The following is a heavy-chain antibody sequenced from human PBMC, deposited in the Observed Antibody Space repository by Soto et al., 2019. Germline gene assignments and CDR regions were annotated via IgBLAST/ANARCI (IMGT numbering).Heavy chain of an antibody. CDR2: ISGGGENT. CDR1: GFTFSSVA. D-gene: IGHD3-3*02. Sequence: TGGSLRLSCVASGFTFSSVAMSWFRQAPGKGLEWVSTISGGGENTHYADSVAGRFTISRDNSKNTLFLQMSSLRAEDTAIYYCAKDVGPIFFDYWGQGTLVTVSS. J-gene: IGHJ4*02. CDR3: AKDVGPIFFDY. V-gene: IGHV3-23*01.